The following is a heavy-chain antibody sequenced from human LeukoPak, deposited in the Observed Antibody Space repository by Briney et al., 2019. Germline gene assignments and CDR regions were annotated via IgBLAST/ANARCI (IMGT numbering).Heavy chain of an antibody. CDR1: GSTFEDHG. J-gene: IGHJ4*02. V-gene: IGHV3-20*04. CDR3: AMGDSSGWYFDY. D-gene: IGHD6-19*01. Sequence: GGSLRLSCAAYGSTFEDHGMSWVRQVPGKGLEWVAGINWDGGSTGYADSVKGRFTISRDNAKNSLFLQMNSLRVEDTALYFCAMGDSSGWYFDYWGQGTLVTVSS. CDR2: INWDGGST.